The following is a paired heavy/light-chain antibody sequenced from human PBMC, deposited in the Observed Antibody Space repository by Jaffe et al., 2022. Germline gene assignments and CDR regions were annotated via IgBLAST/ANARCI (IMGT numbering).Heavy chain of an antibody. CDR1: GFTFADYA. V-gene: IGHV3-49*03. Sequence: EVQLVESGGDLVQPGRSLRLSCTASGFTFADYAISWFRQGPGQGLEWVGFIRADPYGGTTECAASVKGRFTISRDDSKSIAYLQMNSLKIEDTAVYYCTRYHDHGHYVSGYWGQGTLVTVSS. CDR2: IRADPYGGTT. CDR3: TRYHDHGHYVSGY. D-gene: IGHD4-17*01. J-gene: IGHJ4*02.
Light chain of an antibody. J-gene: IGKJ2*01. CDR3: QQYNTYPYT. Sequence: DIQMTQSPSTLSASVGDRVTITCRASQSISAWLAWFQQIPGKAPKLLIYEASTLESGVPSRFSGSRSGTEFTLTISGLQPDDFVTYYCQQYNTYPYTFGQGTKLEIK. CDR1: QSISAW. CDR2: EAS. V-gene: IGKV1-5*03.